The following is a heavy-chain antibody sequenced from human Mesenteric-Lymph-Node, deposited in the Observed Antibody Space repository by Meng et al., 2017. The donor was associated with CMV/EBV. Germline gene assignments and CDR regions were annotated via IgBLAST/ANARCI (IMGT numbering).Heavy chain of an antibody. J-gene: IGHJ4*02. D-gene: IGHD3-9*01. CDR2: INHSGST. V-gene: IGHV4-34*01. CDR1: GGSFSGYY. CDR3: ARGSSYDILTGYFDY. Sequence: GQLDQWGAGLLKPSETLSVTCAVYGGSFSGYYWNWIRQSPEKGLEWIGEINHSGSTTYNPSFTSRIIISVDTSTNQISLNMSSGTAADTAVYYCARGSSYDILTGYFDYWGQGALVTLL.